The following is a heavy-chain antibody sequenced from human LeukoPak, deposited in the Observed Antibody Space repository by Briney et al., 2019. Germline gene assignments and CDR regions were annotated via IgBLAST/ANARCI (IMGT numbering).Heavy chain of an antibody. J-gene: IGHJ6*04. D-gene: IGHD3-10*01. CDR3: AYGSGSYPPFCA. CDR2: INHSGST. Sequence: SETLSLTCAVYGGSFSGYYWSWIRQPPGKGLEWIGEINHSGSTNYNPSLKSRVTISVDTSKNQFSLKLSSVTAADTAVYYCAYGSGSYPPFCAWGKGTTVTVSS. V-gene: IGHV4-34*01. CDR1: GGSFSGYY.